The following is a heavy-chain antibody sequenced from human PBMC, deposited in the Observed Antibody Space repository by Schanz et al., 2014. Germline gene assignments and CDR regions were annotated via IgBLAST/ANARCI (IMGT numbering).Heavy chain of an antibody. J-gene: IGHJ4*02. CDR2: ISSSSNYY. V-gene: IGHV3-21*01. D-gene: IGHD2-8*01. CDR3: AREYASTWFESNVMAGRIDN. Sequence: EVQLVESGGGLVKSGGSLRLSCATSGFIFTSYSMHCVRQAPGKGLEGVSSISSSSNYYYYADSVKGRFTISRDAAKDSKFLQMTSLRAGDTAVYFCAREYASTWFESNVMAGRIDNWGQGTLVTVSS. CDR1: GFIFTSYS.